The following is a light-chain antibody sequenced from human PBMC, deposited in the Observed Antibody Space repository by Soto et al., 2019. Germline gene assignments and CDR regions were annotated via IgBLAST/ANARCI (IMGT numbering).Light chain of an antibody. Sequence: VGAMAPITCRASQAVSSWLVWYQQPPGKAPRLLIYDASSLESGVPARFSGSGSGTEFTLTISSLQPDDFATYYCQQYDSYSPTFGQGTRLEIK. CDR3: QQYDSYSPT. J-gene: IGKJ5*01. CDR2: DAS. V-gene: IGKV1-5*01. CDR1: QAVSSW.